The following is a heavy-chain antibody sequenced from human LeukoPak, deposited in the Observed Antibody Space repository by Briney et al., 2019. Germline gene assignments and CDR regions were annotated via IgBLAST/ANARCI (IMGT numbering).Heavy chain of an antibody. Sequence: GGSLRLSCEVSGFTFSSYWMSWVRQAPGKGLEWVANIKQDGSEKYYVDSVKGRFTISRDNAKNSLYLQMNSLRAEDTAVYYCARGDYVWGSYRYIYPFDYWGQGTLVTVSS. CDR1: GFTFSSYW. D-gene: IGHD3-16*02. CDR2: IKQDGSEK. CDR3: ARGDYVWGSYRYIYPFDY. V-gene: IGHV3-7*04. J-gene: IGHJ4*02.